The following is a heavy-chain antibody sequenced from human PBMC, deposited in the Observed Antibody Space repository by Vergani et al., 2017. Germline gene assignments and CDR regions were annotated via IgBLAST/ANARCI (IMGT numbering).Heavy chain of an antibody. V-gene: IGHV1-2*02. D-gene: IGHD3-22*01. CDR1: GYTFTGYY. J-gene: IGHJ4*02. CDR2: INPNSGGT. Sequence: QVQLVQSGAEVKKPGASVKVSCKASGYTFTGYYMHWVRQAPGQGLEWMGRINPNSGGTNYAQKFQGRVTMTRDTSISTAYMELSRLRSDYTAVYYCARDGDYYDSSGQGHYWGQGTLVTVSS. CDR3: ARDGDYYDSSGQGHY.